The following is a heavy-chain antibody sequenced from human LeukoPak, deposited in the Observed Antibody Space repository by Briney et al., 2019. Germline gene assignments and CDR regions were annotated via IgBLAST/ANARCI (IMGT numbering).Heavy chain of an antibody. J-gene: IGHJ5*02. CDR3: ARDARPSFIVGATTLLDP. CDR2: IIPIFGTA. D-gene: IGHD1-26*01. V-gene: IGHV1-69*01. Sequence: SVKASCKASGGTFSSYAISWVRQAPGQGLEWMGGIIPIFGTANYAQKFQGRVTITADESTSTAYMELSSLRSEDTAVYYCARDARPSFIVGATTLLDPWGQGTLVTVSS. CDR1: GGTFSSYA.